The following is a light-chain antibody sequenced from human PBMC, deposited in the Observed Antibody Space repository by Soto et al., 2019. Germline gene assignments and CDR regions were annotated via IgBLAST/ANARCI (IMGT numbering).Light chain of an antibody. J-gene: IGLJ7*01. V-gene: IGLV4-69*01. Sequence: QPVLTQSPSASAYLGASVELTCTLSSGHSNYAIAWHQQQPEKGPRYLMKVNSGGSHIKGDGIPDRFSGSSSGAERYLFISSLQSEDEADYYCQTWGTGSAFVVFGGGTQLTVL. CDR3: QTWGTGSAFVV. CDR2: VNSGGSH. CDR1: SGHSNYA.